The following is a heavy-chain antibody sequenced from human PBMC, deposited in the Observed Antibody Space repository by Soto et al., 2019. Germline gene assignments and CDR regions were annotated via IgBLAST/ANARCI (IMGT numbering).Heavy chain of an antibody. Sequence: PLETLSLTCAVSGGSISSGGYSXSWIRQPPGKGLEWIGSIYYSGSTYYNPSLKSRVTISVDTSKNQFSLKLSSVTAADTAVYYCARHTPAISISDHWGQGTLVTVSS. CDR2: IYYSGST. CDR3: ARHTPAISISDH. CDR1: GGSISSGGYS. V-gene: IGHV4-30-2*03. D-gene: IGHD2-15*01. J-gene: IGHJ4*02.